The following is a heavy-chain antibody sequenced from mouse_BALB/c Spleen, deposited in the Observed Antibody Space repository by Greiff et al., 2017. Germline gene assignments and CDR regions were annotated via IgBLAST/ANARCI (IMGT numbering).Heavy chain of an antibody. CDR2: ISYSGST. J-gene: IGHJ4*01. CDR3: ARRLSYYAMDY. Sequence: DVQLVESGPGLVKPSQSLSLTCTVTGYSITSDYAWNWIRQFPGNKLEWMGYISYSGSTSYNPSLKSRISITRDTSKNQFFLQLNSVTTEDTATYYCARRLSYYAMDYWGQGTSVTVSS. V-gene: IGHV3-2*02. CDR1: GYSITSDYA.